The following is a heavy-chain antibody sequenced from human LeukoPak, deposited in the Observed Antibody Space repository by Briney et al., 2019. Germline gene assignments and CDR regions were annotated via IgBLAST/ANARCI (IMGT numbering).Heavy chain of an antibody. D-gene: IGHD1-26*01. CDR1: GFTFSSYW. Sequence: GGSLRLSCAASGFTFSSYWMSWVRQAPGKGLECVANIKEDGSEEYYVDSVKGRFSISRDNAKNTLYLQMNSLRAEDTAVYYCARVSSGSYFGYYYYYMDVWGKGTTVTVSS. CDR3: ARVSSGSYFGYYYYYMDV. V-gene: IGHV3-7*01. J-gene: IGHJ6*03. CDR2: IKEDGSEE.